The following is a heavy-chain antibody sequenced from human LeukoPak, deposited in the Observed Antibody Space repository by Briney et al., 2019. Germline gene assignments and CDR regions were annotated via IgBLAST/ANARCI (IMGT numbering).Heavy chain of an antibody. CDR1: GYSISSADY. J-gene: IGHJ4*02. CDR3: VRREDYRGVGY. V-gene: IGHV4-38-2*01. CDR2: IYRSGST. Sequence: PSETLSLTCAVSGYSISSADYWGWIRQPPGAGLEWIGSIYRSGSTYYNPSLKSRVTISVDTSKNQFSLKLSSVTAADTAVYYSVRREDYRGVGYWGQGTLVTVSS. D-gene: IGHD4-11*01.